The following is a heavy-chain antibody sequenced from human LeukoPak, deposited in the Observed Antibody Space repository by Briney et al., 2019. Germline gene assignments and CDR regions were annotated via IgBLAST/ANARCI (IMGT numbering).Heavy chain of an antibody. V-gene: IGHV3-64*01. CDR2: ISGNGDST. J-gene: IGHJ4*02. D-gene: IGHD6-13*01. Sequence: PGGSLRLSCAASGFTFSSYAIHWVRQAPGKGLEYVSSISGNGDSTFYANSVKGRFTISRDHSKNTLYLQMGSLSAEDMAVYYCARVGYSSPFDYWGQGTLVTVSS. CDR3: ARVGYSSPFDY. CDR1: GFTFSSYA.